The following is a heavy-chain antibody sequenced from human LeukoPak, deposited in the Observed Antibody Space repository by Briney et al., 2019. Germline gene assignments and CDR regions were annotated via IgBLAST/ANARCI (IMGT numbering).Heavy chain of an antibody. CDR1: GGTFSSYA. CDR2: IIPILGIA. Sequence: ASVKVSCKASGGTFSSYAISWVRQAPGQGLEWMGRIIPILGIANYAQKFQGRVTITADKSTSTAYMELSSLRSEDTAVYYCAREGYYYDSSGYQPIDYWGQGTLVTVSS. D-gene: IGHD3-22*01. CDR3: AREGYYYDSSGYQPIDY. J-gene: IGHJ4*02. V-gene: IGHV1-69*04.